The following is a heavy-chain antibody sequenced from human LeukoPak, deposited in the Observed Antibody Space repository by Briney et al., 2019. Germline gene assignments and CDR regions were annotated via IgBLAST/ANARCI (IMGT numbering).Heavy chain of an antibody. CDR2: ISGSGGST. Sequence: GGSLRLSCAASGFTVSSNYMSWVRQAPGKGLEWVSAISGSGGSTYYADSVKGRFTVSRDNSKNTLYLQMNSLRTGDTAVYYCAKTAGSNYYYYYMDVWGKGTTVTVSS. CDR3: AKTAGSNYYYYYMDV. J-gene: IGHJ6*03. D-gene: IGHD3-10*01. CDR1: GFTVSSNY. V-gene: IGHV3-23*01.